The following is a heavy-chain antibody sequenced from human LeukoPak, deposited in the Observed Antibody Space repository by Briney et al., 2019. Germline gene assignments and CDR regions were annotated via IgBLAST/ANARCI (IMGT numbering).Heavy chain of an antibody. CDR2: INPNSGGT. CDR1: GYTFTGYY. V-gene: IGHV1-2*02. Sequence: ASVKVSCKASGYTFTGYYMHWVRQAPGQGLEWMGWINPNSGGTNYAQKFQGRVTMTRDTSISTAYMELSRLRSEDTAVYYCARVVGATYYYYYMDVWGKGTTVTISS. CDR3: ARVVGATYYYYYMDV. D-gene: IGHD1-26*01. J-gene: IGHJ6*03.